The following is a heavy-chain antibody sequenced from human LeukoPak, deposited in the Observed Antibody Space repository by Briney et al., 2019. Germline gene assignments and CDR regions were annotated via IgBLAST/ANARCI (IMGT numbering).Heavy chain of an antibody. CDR1: GFTFRNYW. CDR2: IKEDGSAK. CDR3: AKDLNTVTTGYFQH. V-gene: IGHV3-7*05. Sequence: GGSLRLSCAASGFTFRNYWMIWVRQAPGKGLEWLGNIKEDGSAKRYADSVRGRFTISRDNAQTTLYLQMNSLRAEDTAVYYCAKDLNTVTTGYFQHWGQGTLVTVSS. J-gene: IGHJ1*01. D-gene: IGHD4-17*01.